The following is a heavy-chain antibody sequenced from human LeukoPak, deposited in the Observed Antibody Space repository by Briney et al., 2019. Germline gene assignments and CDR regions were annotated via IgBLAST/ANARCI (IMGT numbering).Heavy chain of an antibody. D-gene: IGHD3-22*01. CDR3: ARGHTFESSGYYFYFGY. J-gene: IGHJ4*02. V-gene: IGHV4-4*07. CDR1: GGSISSYY. CDR2: IQSSGTT. Sequence: SETLSLTCTVSGGSISSYYWNWIRQPAGKGLEWIGRIQSSGTTNYNPSLKSRVTMSLGPPKNQFSLKLISVTAADTAVYYCARGHTFESSGYYFYFGYWGQGTLVTVSS.